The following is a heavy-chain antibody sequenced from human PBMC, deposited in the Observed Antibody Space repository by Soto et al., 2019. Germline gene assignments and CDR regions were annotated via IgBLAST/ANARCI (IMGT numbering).Heavy chain of an antibody. J-gene: IGHJ5*02. Sequence: EASVKVSCKASGYTFTSYGISWVRQAPGQGLEWMGWISAYNGNTNYAQKLQGRVTMTTDTSTSTAYMELRSLRSDDTAVYYCARARAYQLLYRPVSWFDPWGQGTLVTVSS. CDR1: GYTFTSYG. V-gene: IGHV1-18*01. D-gene: IGHD2-2*02. CDR2: ISAYNGNT. CDR3: ARARAYQLLYRPVSWFDP.